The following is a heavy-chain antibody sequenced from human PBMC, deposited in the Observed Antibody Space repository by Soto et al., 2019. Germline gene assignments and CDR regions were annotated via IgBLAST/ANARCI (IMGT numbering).Heavy chain of an antibody. J-gene: IGHJ4*02. CDR2: IYHSGST. CDR1: GGSISSTNW. Sequence: QVQLQESGPGLVKPSGTLSLTCAVSGGSISSTNWWSWVRQPPGKGLEWIGEIYHSGSTNYNPSLSSRVTLSVDKSKNQFSLKLSSVTAADTAVYYCARGLSRLSHLDYWGQGTLVTVSS. V-gene: IGHV4-4*02. CDR3: ARGLSRLSHLDY. D-gene: IGHD3-16*01.